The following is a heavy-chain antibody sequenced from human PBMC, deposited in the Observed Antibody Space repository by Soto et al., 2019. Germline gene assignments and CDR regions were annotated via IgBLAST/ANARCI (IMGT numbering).Heavy chain of an antibody. J-gene: IGHJ6*02. V-gene: IGHV4-59*08. CDR1: NVSIKSFTNHY. CDR2: ISKSGCS. D-gene: IGHD3-10*01. CDR3: ATPGLGKLHGLVDV. Sequence: QAQLQTSGPGLVKPSETLSLTCTVYNVSIKSFTNHYCSWIRQPPGKGLEWVGDISKSGCSRYNPSHSSRVNLTVDTSQKQFSLKLSCVTAADTALYFCATPGLGKLHGLVDVWGQGTTVTV.